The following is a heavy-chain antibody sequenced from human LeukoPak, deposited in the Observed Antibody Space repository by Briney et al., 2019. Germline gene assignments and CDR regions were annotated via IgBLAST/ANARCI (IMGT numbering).Heavy chain of an antibody. J-gene: IGHJ6*02. V-gene: IGHV3-23*01. CDR1: GFTFSSYA. CDR2: ICGSGGST. CDR3: AREGYYDSRAYYYGLDV. D-gene: IGHD3-22*01. Sequence: GGSLRLSCAASGFTFSSYAMSWVRQAPGEGLEWVSAICGSGGSTYYADSVKGRFTISRDNSKNTLYLQMNSLRAEDTAVYYCAREGYYDSRAYYYGLDVWGQGTTVTVSS.